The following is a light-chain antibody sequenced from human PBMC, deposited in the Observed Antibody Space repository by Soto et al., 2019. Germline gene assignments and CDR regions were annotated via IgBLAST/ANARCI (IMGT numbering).Light chain of an antibody. J-gene: IGKJ4*01. Sequence: EIVLTQSPGTLSLSPGERATLSCRASQSVSSSYLAWYQQKPGQAPRLLIYDASIRATGIPDRFSGSGSGTDFTLTISRLEPEDCAVYYCQQYGRSPGVAFGGGTKVEIK. CDR2: DAS. CDR3: QQYGRSPGVA. CDR1: QSVSSSY. V-gene: IGKV3-20*01.